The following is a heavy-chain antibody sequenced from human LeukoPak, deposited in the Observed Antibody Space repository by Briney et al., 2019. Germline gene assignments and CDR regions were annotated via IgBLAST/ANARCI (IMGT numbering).Heavy chain of an antibody. J-gene: IGHJ4*02. CDR3: ARVRQQLGHYFDY. D-gene: IGHD6-13*01. V-gene: IGHV4-38-2*01. Sequence: PSETLSLTCAVSGYSISSGYYWGWIRQPPGKGLEWIGSIYHSGGTYYNPSLKSRVTISVDTSKNQFSLKLSSVTAADTAVYYCARVRQQLGHYFDYWGQGTLVTVSS. CDR1: GYSISSGYY. CDR2: IYHSGGT.